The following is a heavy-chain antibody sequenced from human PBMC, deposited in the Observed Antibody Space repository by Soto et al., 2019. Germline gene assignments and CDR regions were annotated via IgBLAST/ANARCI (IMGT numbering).Heavy chain of an antibody. CDR1: GYTFIRYG. V-gene: IGHV1-18*01. D-gene: IGHD5-12*01. CDR3: ARDKDRLQLGGNYYYILDV. J-gene: IGHJ6*02. CDR2: IMPYDDST. Sequence: ASVKVSCQASGYTFIRYGITWVRQAPGQGFEWMGWIMPYDDSTNYAQKLQGRVTITADESTSTAYMELSGLRSDDTAVYYCARDKDRLQLGGNYYYILDVWGQGTTVTVSS.